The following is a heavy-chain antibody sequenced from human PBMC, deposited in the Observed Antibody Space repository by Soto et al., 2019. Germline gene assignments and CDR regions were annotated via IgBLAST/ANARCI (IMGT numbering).Heavy chain of an antibody. Sequence: GGSLRLSCAASGFTFCSYSMNWVRQDPGKGLEWVSSISSSSSYIYYADSVKGRLTISRDNAKNSLYLQMNSLRAEDTAVYYCARGGIVVVPAPTLFDPWGQGTLVTVSS. CDR3: ARGGIVVVPAPTLFDP. CDR2: ISSSSSYI. CDR1: GFTFCSYS. V-gene: IGHV3-21*01. D-gene: IGHD2-2*01. J-gene: IGHJ5*02.